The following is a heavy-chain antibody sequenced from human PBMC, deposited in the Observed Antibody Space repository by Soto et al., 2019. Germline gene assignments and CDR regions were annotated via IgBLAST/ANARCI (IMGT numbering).Heavy chain of an antibody. V-gene: IGHV1-69*01. CDR2: IIPIFGTA. D-gene: IGHD6-19*01. CDR3: AKVRYSSPMGYYYGMDV. Sequence: QAQLEQSGGEVKKPGSSVKVSCKASRVAFSKFIVTWVRQAPGLGLEWVGGIIPIFGTANYAQKFQGRVTICAEESTSTSYMEVNNLRSEDTAVYSCAKVRYSSPMGYYYGMDVLGQGTTVTVSS. J-gene: IGHJ6*02. CDR1: RVAFSKFI.